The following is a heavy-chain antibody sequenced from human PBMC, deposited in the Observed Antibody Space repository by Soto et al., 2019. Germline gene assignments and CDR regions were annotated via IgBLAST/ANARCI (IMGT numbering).Heavy chain of an antibody. CDR1: GFTFDDYA. Sequence: VQLVESGGGLVQPGRSLRLSCAASGFTFDDYAMHWVRQAPGKGLEWVSGISWNSGSIGYADSVKGRFTISRDNAKNSLYLQMNSLRAEDTALYYCAKGTAITMVRGPRGFYYYGMDVWGQGTTVTVSS. J-gene: IGHJ6*02. CDR3: AKGTAITMVRGPRGFYYYGMDV. V-gene: IGHV3-9*01. D-gene: IGHD3-10*01. CDR2: ISWNSGSI.